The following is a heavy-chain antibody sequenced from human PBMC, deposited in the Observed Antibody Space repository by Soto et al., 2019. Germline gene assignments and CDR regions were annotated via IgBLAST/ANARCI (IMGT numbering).Heavy chain of an antibody. D-gene: IGHD3-10*01. CDR1: GFTFSSYT. V-gene: IGHV3-48*02. CDR2: ISTSGSTI. J-gene: IGHJ6*02. Sequence: LRLSCAASGFTFSSYTMNWVRQAPGKGLEWVSYISTSGSTIHYADSVKGRFTISRDNAKNSLDLQMNSLRDEDTAVYYCARDVGSVNYYYGMDVWGQGTTVTV. CDR3: ARDVGSVNYYYGMDV.